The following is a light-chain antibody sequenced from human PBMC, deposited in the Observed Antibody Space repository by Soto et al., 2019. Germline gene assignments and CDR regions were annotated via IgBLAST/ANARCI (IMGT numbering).Light chain of an antibody. CDR3: GSWDNILRAYV. CDR2: DNV. CDR1: GSNLGRNY. V-gene: IGLV1-51*01. J-gene: IGLJ1*01. Sequence: QSVLTQPPSVSATPGPKVTISCSGSGSNLGRNYVSWYQQLPGTAPKLLIYDNVYRFSGIPDRFSASKSGTSATLGITGLQTGDEGDYYCGSWDNILRAYVFGTGTKVTVL.